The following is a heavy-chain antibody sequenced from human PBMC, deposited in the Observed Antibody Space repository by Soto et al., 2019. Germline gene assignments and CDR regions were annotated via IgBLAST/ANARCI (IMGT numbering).Heavy chain of an antibody. D-gene: IGHD3-22*01. J-gene: IGHJ4*02. Sequence: GGSLRLSCAASGFTFDDYAMHWVRQAPGKGLEWVAVISYDGSNKDYADSVKGRFTTSRDNSKNTLYLQMNSLRAEDTAVYYCARDGRDRSSGYYVPPDYWGQGTLVTVSS. V-gene: IGHV3-30-3*01. CDR3: ARDGRDRSSGYYVPPDY. CDR2: ISYDGSNK. CDR1: GFTFDDYA.